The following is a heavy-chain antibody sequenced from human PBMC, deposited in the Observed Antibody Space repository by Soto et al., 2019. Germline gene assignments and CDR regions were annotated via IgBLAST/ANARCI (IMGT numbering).Heavy chain of an antibody. V-gene: IGHV3-9*01. CDR2: ISWNSGSI. J-gene: IGHJ4*02. CDR1: GFTFDDYA. D-gene: IGHD3-22*01. Sequence: EVQLVESGGGLVQPGRSLRLSCAASGFTFDDYAMHWVRQAPGKGLEWVSGISWNSGSIGYADSVKGRFTISRDNAKNSLYLQMNSLRAEDTALYYCAKEVGYDSSRGYFDYWGQGTLVTVSS. CDR3: AKEVGYDSSRGYFDY.